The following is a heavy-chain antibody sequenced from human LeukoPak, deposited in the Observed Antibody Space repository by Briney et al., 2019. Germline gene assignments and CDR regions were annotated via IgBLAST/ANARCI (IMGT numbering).Heavy chain of an antibody. Sequence: PGGSLRLSCAASGFTFTSYAMSWVRQAPGKGLEWVSGISVSGGSTYYVDSVKGRFTISRDTSKNTLYLQMNSLRAEDTAVYYCAGGRRGSYRLPDVWGQGTTVTVSS. D-gene: IGHD1-26*01. CDR1: GFTFTSYA. J-gene: IGHJ6*02. V-gene: IGHV3-23*01. CDR2: ISVSGGST. CDR3: AGGRRGSYRLPDV.